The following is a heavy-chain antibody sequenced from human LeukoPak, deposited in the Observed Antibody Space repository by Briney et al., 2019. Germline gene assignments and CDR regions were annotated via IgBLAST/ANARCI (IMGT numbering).Heavy chain of an antibody. CDR3: ARVNAPVATFDY. V-gene: IGHV4-38-2*02. J-gene: IGHJ4*02. Sequence: SETLSLTCTVSGYSISSTYYVGWIRQPPGEWLERIATISHSGSTYYTPPRESRLTISLDTSRNHFSLRLSSVTAADTAVYYCARVNAPVATFDYWGLGTLVAVSS. CDR2: ISHSGST. D-gene: IGHD1-1*01. CDR1: GYSISSTYY.